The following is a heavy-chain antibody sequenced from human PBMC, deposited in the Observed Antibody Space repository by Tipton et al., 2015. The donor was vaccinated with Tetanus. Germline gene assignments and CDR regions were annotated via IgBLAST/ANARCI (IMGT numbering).Heavy chain of an antibody. J-gene: IGHJ4*02. D-gene: IGHD3-10*01. V-gene: IGHV4-59*01. CDR2: IYYSGST. CDR1: GGSISSYY. CDR3: ARAISGFGELLMPPYYFDY. Sequence: LRLSCTVSGGSISSYYWSWIRQPAGKGLEWIGYIYYSGSTNYNPSLKSRVTISVDTSKNQFSLKLSSVTAADTAVYYCARAISGFGELLMPPYYFDYWGQGTLVTVSS.